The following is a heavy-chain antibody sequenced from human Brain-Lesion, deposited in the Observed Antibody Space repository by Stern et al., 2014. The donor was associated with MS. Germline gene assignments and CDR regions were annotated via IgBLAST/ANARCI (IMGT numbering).Heavy chain of an antibody. V-gene: IGHV4-61*02. CDR2: IFNSGRT. D-gene: IGHD2-2*01. J-gene: IGHJ6*02. CDR3: ARGRVVPGFQYYATDV. CDR1: GGSISSGGYY. Sequence: QVQLVESGPGLVKPSQTLSLSCTVSGGSISSGGYYWSWIRQPAGKGLEWIGRIFNSGRTSYNPPLKSRVTISIATSKTQFSLRLTPMTAADTAVYYCARGRVVPGFQYYATDVWGQGTTVIVSS.